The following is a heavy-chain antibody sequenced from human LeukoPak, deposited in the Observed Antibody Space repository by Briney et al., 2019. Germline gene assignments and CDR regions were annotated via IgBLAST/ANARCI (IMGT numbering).Heavy chain of an antibody. CDR1: GFTLSTYD. CDR2: IYRAGDT. J-gene: IGHJ3*02. Sequence: PGGSLRLSCAASGFTLSTYDMHWVRQPTGEGLEWVSIIYRAGDTYYPGSVKGRFTISRDNAKNSLYLQMNSLRAEDTAVCYCAREMSGSNDALDIWGQGTMVTVSS. CDR3: AREMSGSNDALDI. V-gene: IGHV3-13*01. D-gene: IGHD3-10*01.